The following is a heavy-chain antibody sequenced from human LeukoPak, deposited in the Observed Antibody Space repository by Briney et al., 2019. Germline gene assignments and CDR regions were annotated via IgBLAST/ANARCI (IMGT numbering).Heavy chain of an antibody. V-gene: IGHV4-39*01. CDR1: GGSISSSSYY. CDR3: ARLSRNPGFSSGWPYFDY. D-gene: IGHD6-19*01. CDR2: IYYSGST. Sequence: SETLSLTCTVSGGSISSSSYYWGWIRQPPGKGLEWIGSIYYSGSTYYNPSLKSRVTISVDTSRNQFSLKLSSVTAADTAVYYCARLSRNPGFSSGWPYFDYWGQGTLVTVSS. J-gene: IGHJ4*02.